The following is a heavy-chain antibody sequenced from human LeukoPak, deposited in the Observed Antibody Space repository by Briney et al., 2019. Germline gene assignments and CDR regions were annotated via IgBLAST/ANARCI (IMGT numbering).Heavy chain of an antibody. CDR2: IYRGGDT. CDR3: ARDPGTAVAGDY. V-gene: IGHV3-66*01. D-gene: IGHD6-19*01. J-gene: IGHJ4*02. Sequence: PGGSLRLSCVASGFTVSSNYMSWVRQAPGKGLEWVSLIYRGGDTLYADSVGGRFTISRDSSKNTLYLQMNSLRVEDTAVYYCARDPGTAVAGDYWGQGTLVTVSS. CDR1: GFTVSSNY.